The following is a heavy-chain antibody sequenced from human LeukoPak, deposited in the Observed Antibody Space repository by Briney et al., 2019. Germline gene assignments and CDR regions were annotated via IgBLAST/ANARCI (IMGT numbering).Heavy chain of an antibody. Sequence: GGSLRLSCPASGFTFSSYGMHWVRQAPGKWLEWVAFIRYDGSNKYYADSVKGRFTISRDNSKNTLYLQMNSLRAEDTAVYYCAKERGWTAAFDIWGQGTMVAVSS. CDR3: AKERGWTAAFDI. CDR1: GFTFSSYG. CDR2: IRYDGSNK. J-gene: IGHJ3*02. V-gene: IGHV3-30*02. D-gene: IGHD6-19*01.